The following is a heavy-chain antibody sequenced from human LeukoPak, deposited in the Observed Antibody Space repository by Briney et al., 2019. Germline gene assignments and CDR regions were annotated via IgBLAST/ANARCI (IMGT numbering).Heavy chain of an antibody. CDR1: GGSISPDY. Sequence: SETLSLTCTVSGGSISPDYWGWIRQPPGKGLEWIAYVYYTGTTNFNPSLKSRFSISVNTSRNQLSLRLTSVTAADTAVYYCARLRRVTVATYNYYYLDLWGRGTLVTVSS. V-gene: IGHV4-59*01. CDR3: ARLRRVTVATYNYYYLDL. CDR2: VYYTGTT. J-gene: IGHJ2*01. D-gene: IGHD6-19*01.